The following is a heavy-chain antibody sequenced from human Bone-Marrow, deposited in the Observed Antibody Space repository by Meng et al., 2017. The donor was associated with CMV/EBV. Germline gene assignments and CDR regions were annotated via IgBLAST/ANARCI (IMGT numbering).Heavy chain of an antibody. V-gene: IGHV3-15*01. Sequence: GESLKISCAASGFNFSKTWMTWVRQAPGKGLEWVGRIKTTIAGGTTAYAAPVQGRFSISRDDSKNTLYLQMNSLKTEDTAVYFCATDLDFYHYYYGMDVWGQGNTVNVAS. CDR1: GFNFSKTW. D-gene: IGHD2-21*02. J-gene: IGHJ6*02. CDR2: IKTTIAGGTT. CDR3: ATDLDFYHYYYGMDV.